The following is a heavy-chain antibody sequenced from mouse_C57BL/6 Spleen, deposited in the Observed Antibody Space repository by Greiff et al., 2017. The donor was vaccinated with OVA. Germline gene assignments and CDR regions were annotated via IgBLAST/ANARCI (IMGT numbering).Heavy chain of an antibody. V-gene: IGHV5-17*01. Sequence: EVQRVESGGGLVKPGGSLKLSCAASGFPFSDYGMHWVRQAPEKGLEWVAYISSGSSTIYYADTVKGRFTISRDNAKNTLFLQMTSLRSEDTAMYYCARTSAYWGQGTLVTVSA. CDR3: ARTSAY. CDR2: ISSGSSTI. CDR1: GFPFSDYG. J-gene: IGHJ3*01.